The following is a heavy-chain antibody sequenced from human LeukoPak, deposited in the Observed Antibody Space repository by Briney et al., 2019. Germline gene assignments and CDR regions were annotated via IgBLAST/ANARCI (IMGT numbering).Heavy chain of an antibody. Sequence: SDTLSLSCAVSDYSLSGGYYWGWIRQPPAKGLTWIGSIYHSGSAYYSPYLKSRLTISADTSKNQCSLKLSSVTAADTAMYYCARHMCPYYYDSSGVDYWGQGTLVTVSS. CDR1: DYSLSGGYY. V-gene: IGHV4-38-2*01. CDR3: ARHMCPYYYDSSGVDY. J-gene: IGHJ4*02. D-gene: IGHD3-22*01. CDR2: IYHSGSA.